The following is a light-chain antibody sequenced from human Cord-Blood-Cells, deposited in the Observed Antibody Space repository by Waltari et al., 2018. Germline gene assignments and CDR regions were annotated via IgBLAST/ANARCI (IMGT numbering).Light chain of an antibody. CDR3: QSYDSSNWV. V-gene: IGLV6-57*03. Sequence: NFMLTQPPSVSESPGKTVTISCTRSSGSIASNHVQWYQQRPGSAPTTVIYEDNQRPSGVPDRFSGSIDSSSNSASLTISGLKTEDEADYYCQSYDSSNWVFGGGTKLTVL. J-gene: IGLJ3*02. CDR1: SGSIASNH. CDR2: EDN.